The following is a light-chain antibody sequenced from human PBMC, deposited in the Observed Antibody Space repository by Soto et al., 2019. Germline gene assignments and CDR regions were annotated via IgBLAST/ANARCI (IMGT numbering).Light chain of an antibody. Sequence: DIQMTQSPSSLSASVGDGGSIPFRASQSIRSYLNWYQQKPGKAPQLLIYAAGSLQSGVPSRFRGFGAGTDFTLPITSLQAEDFATYYCQQTYSTPWTFGQGTKVDIK. CDR2: AAG. V-gene: IGKV1-39*01. CDR1: QSIRSY. J-gene: IGKJ1*01. CDR3: QQTYSTPWT.